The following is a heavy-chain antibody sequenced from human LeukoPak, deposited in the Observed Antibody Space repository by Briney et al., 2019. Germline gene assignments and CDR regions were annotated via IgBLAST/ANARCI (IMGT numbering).Heavy chain of an antibody. Sequence: GASVTVSCKTSGYTFTGYYIHWVRQAPGEGLEWMGWINPNSGDTNYAQKFQGRVSMTGDTSISTAYMELSRLRSDDTAVYYCARTLVVINDAFDIWGQGTMVTVSS. CDR2: INPNSGDT. CDR3: ARTLVVINDAFDI. D-gene: IGHD3-22*01. J-gene: IGHJ3*02. V-gene: IGHV1-2*02. CDR1: GYTFTGYY.